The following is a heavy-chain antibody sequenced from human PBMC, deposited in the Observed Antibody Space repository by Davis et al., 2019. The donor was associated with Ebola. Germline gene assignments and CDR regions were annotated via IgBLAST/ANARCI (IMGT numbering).Heavy chain of an antibody. CDR3: ARGLQTRWRVGWGMDV. V-gene: IGHV3-48*04. J-gene: IGHJ6*02. Sequence: GESLKISCVASGFGFNSYSMNWVRQAPGKGLEWLAYINTRSDTIYYADSVKGRFTISRDNAKNSLYLQMSSLRAEDTAVYYCARGLQTRWRVGWGMDVWGQGTTVTVSS. CDR1: GFGFNSYS. D-gene: IGHD3-16*01. CDR2: INTRSDTI.